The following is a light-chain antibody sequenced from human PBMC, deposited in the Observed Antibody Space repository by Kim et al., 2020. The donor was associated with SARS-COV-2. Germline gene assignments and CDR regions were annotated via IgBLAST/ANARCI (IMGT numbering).Light chain of an antibody. CDR2: YDD. CDR3: EAWDDSLNGDV. CDR1: SSNIGKNA. J-gene: IGLJ1*01. V-gene: IGLV1-36*01. Sequence: QSVLTQPPSVSGAPRQRVTISCSGSSSNIGKNAVNWYQQLPGKAPKLLIYYDDLLSSGVSDRFSGSKSGTSASLAISGLQSEDEAEYYCEAWDDSLNGDVFGTGTKVTVL.